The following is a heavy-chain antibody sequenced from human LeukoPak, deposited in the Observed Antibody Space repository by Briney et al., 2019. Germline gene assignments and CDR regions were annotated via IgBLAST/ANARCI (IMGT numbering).Heavy chain of an antibody. D-gene: IGHD6-13*01. Sequence: SVKVSCEASGGTFISYAISWVRQAPGQGLEWMGRIIPILGIANYAQKFQGRVTITADKSTSTAYMELSSLRSEDTAVYYCARKQPDYYYYGMDVWGQGTTVTVSS. CDR2: IIPILGIA. J-gene: IGHJ6*02. CDR1: GGTFISYA. CDR3: ARKQPDYYYYGMDV. V-gene: IGHV1-69*04.